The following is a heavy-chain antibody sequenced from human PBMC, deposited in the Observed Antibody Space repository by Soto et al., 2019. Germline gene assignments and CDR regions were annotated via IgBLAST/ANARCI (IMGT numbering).Heavy chain of an antibody. J-gene: IGHJ3*02. Sequence: GASVKVSWKACGYRLRGANINWVRQAPGQRPEWMGIINPGNDNTKYSQKFQGRVTITRDTSASTAYMELRRLRSEDTAVYYCARGANWFDIWGQGTMVTVSS. CDR3: ARGANWFDI. V-gene: IGHV1-3*01. CDR2: INPGNDNT. D-gene: IGHD1-1*01. CDR1: GYRLRGAN.